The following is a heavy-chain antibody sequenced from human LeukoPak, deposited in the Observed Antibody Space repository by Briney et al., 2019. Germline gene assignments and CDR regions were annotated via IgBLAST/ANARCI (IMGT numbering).Heavy chain of an antibody. D-gene: IGHD1-26*01. CDR3: AICIVGSGYYYYGMDV. CDR2: ISAYNGNT. J-gene: IGHJ6*02. CDR1: GYTFTSYG. V-gene: IGHV1-18*01. Sequence: GASVKVSCKASGYTFTSYGISWVRQAPGQGLEWMGWISAYNGNTNYAQKLQGRVTMTTDTSTSTAYMELRSLRSDDTAVYYCAICIVGSGYYYYGMDVWGQGTTVTVSS.